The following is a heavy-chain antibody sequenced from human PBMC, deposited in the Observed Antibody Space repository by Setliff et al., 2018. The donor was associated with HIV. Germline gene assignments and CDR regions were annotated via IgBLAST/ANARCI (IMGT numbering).Heavy chain of an antibody. CDR3: ARSVVVAAGA. Sequence: GGSLRLSCEASGFSFSGFGMYWVRQAPDKGLEWVAFIRFDGTNKYYSRSEKGRFTISRDNSKNTLYLQMNSLRAEETAVYYCARSVVVAAGAWGQGTLVTVSS. V-gene: IGHV3-30*02. J-gene: IGHJ5*02. CDR1: GFSFSGFG. CDR2: IRFDGTNK. D-gene: IGHD2-15*01.